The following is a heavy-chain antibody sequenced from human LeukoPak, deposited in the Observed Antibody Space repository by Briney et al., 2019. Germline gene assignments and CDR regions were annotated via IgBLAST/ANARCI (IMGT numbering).Heavy chain of an antibody. CDR1: GFTFSSYG. CDR2: ISYDGGNK. J-gene: IGHJ4*02. CDR3: ANENYYDSSGFPDH. Sequence: GGSLRLSCAASGFTFSSYGMHWVRQAPGKGLEWVAVISYDGGNKYYADSVKGRFTISRDNSKNTLYLQVNSLRAEDTAVYYCANENYYDSSGFPDHWGQGTLDTVSS. D-gene: IGHD3-22*01. V-gene: IGHV3-30*18.